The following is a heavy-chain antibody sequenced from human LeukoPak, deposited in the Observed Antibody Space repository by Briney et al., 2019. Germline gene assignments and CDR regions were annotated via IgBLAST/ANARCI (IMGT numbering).Heavy chain of an antibody. CDR1: GFTFSSYA. CDR2: IYSGGGT. J-gene: IGHJ4*02. Sequence: GGSLRLSCAVSGFTFSSYAMYWVRQAPGKGLEWVSVIYSGGGTYYADSVKGRFTISRDNSKNTLYLQMNSLRAEDTAVYYCAREGDYGDSGYFDYWGQGTLVTVSS. CDR3: AREGDYGDSGYFDY. D-gene: IGHD4-17*01. V-gene: IGHV3-53*01.